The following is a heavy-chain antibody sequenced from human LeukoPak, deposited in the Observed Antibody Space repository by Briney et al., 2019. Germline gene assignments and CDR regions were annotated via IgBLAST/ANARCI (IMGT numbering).Heavy chain of an antibody. Sequence: SETLSLTCTVSGGSISSYYWSWIRQPPGKGLEWIGYIYYSGSTNYNPSLKSRVTISVDMSQTEFSLKLSSVTAADTAVYYCARLYYSDRLGDAFDIWGQGTMVTVSS. CDR1: GGSISSYY. CDR3: ARLYYSDRLGDAFDI. CDR2: IYYSGST. D-gene: IGHD3-22*01. J-gene: IGHJ3*02. V-gene: IGHV4-59*01.